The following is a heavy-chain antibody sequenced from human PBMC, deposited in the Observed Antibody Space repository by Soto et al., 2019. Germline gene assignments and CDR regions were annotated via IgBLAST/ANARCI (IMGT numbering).Heavy chain of an antibody. Sequence: GGSLRLSCAASGFTFSSYAMHWARQAPGKGLEWVAVISYDGSNKYYADSVKGRFTISRDNSKNTLYLQMNSLRAEDTAVYYYARAPLRYFDWLLIYWGQGTLVTVSS. CDR2: ISYDGSNK. CDR1: GFTFSSYA. V-gene: IGHV3-30-3*01. J-gene: IGHJ4*02. CDR3: ARAPLRYFDWLLIY. D-gene: IGHD3-9*01.